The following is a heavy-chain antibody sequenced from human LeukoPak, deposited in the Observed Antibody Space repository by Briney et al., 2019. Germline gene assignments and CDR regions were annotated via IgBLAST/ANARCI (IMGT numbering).Heavy chain of an antibody. Sequence: SETLSLTCTVSGGSISSYYWSWIRQPPGKGLEWIGYIYYSGGTNYNPSLKSRVTISVDTSKNQFSLKLSSVTAADTAVYYCARQRGVAFDYWGQGTLVTVSS. CDR1: GGSISSYY. CDR3: ARQRGVAFDY. V-gene: IGHV4-59*01. CDR2: IYYSGGT. J-gene: IGHJ4*02. D-gene: IGHD3-10*01.